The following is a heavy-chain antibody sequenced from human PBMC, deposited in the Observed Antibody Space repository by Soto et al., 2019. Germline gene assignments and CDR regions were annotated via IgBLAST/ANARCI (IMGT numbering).Heavy chain of an antibody. CDR1: GLSVSSND. V-gene: IGHV3-66*01. Sequence: PGGSLRLSCAASGLSVSSNDMSWVRQAPGKGLECVSIIYSADNTFYVDSVKGRFIISRDNSKNTVYLQMNSLRADDTAVYYCARDPNIVLVPAALRSYYYYYGMDVWGQGTTVIGSS. J-gene: IGHJ6*02. D-gene: IGHD2-2*01. CDR3: ARDPNIVLVPAALRSYYYYYGMDV. CDR2: IYSADNT.